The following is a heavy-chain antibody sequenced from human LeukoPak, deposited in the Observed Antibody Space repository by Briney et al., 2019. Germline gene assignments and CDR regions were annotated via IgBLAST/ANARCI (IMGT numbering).Heavy chain of an antibody. CDR3: ARDSPSTARPGSYYYYGMDV. J-gene: IGHJ6*02. CDR2: IYYSGST. CDR1: GGSISSYY. V-gene: IGHV4-59*01. D-gene: IGHD6-6*01. Sequence: KPSETLSLTCTVSGGSISSYYWSWIRQPPGKGLEWIGYIYYSGSTNYNPSLKSRVTISVDTSKNQFSLKLSSVTAADTAVYYCARDSPSTARPGSYYYYGMDVWGQGTTVTVSS.